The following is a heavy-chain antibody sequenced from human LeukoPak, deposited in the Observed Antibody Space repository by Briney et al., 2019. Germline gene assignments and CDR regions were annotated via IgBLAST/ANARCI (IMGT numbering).Heavy chain of an antibody. CDR3: VREIGYCSSTSCYVPEY. CDR1: GDSINSDGYY. CDR2: MRNSGRT. Sequence: SETLSLTCTVSGDSINSDGYYWSWIRHHAGKGLEWIGCMRNSGRTYYNPSLESRVTISADPSKNQFSLKLSSVTAADTAVYFCVREIGYCSSTSCYVPEYWGQGTLVTVSS. V-gene: IGHV4-31*03. D-gene: IGHD2-2*03. J-gene: IGHJ4*02.